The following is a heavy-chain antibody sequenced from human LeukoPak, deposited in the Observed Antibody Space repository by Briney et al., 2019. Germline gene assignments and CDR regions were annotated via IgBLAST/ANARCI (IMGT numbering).Heavy chain of an antibody. D-gene: IGHD4-11*01. Sequence: ASVKVSCKASEYTFTGYYMHWVRQAPGQGLEWMGWINPNSGGTNYAQKFQGWVTMTRDTSISTAYMELSRLRSDDTAVYYCARGPRRLSNWYFDLWGRGTLVTVSS. CDR3: ARGPRRLSNWYFDL. J-gene: IGHJ2*01. V-gene: IGHV1-2*04. CDR2: INPNSGGT. CDR1: EYTFTGYY.